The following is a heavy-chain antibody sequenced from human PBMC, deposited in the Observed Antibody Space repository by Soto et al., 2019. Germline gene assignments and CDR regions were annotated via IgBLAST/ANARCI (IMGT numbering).Heavy chain of an antibody. CDR3: ARDQYSSSWYVDYYYYGMDV. CDR1: GGSISSGDYY. V-gene: IGHV4-30-4*01. J-gene: IGHJ6*02. D-gene: IGHD6-13*01. CDR2: IYYSGST. Sequence: SETRSLTCTVSGGSISSGDYYWSWIRQPPGKGLEWLGSIYYSGSTYYSPSLKSRVTISVDTSKNQFSLKLSSVTAADTAVYYCARDQYSSSWYVDYYYYGMDVWGQGTTVT.